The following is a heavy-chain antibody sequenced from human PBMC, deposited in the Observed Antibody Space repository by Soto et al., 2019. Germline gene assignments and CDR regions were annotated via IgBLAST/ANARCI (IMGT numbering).Heavy chain of an antibody. CDR3: ARGGHIAVVTASFDY. Sequence: QVQLVQSGAEVKKPGASVKVSCKPSGYTLNTYYLHWVRQAPGQGLEWMGIIYPSGGGSTYAQKFLGRVTMTRDTSTSTVFMELSSLRSADTAVYYCARGGHIAVVTASFDYWGQGTLVTVSS. J-gene: IGHJ4*02. D-gene: IGHD2-21*02. V-gene: IGHV1-46*02. CDR1: GYTLNTYY. CDR2: IYPSGGGS.